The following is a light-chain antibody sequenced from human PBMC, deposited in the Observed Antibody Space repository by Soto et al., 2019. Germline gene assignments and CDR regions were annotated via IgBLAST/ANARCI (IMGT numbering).Light chain of an antibody. CDR1: QTISSW. CDR2: KAS. Sequence: DIQMSQYPSTLSASDGYRVTITFRASQTISSWLAWYQQKPGKAPKLLIYKASSLESGVPSRFSGSGSGTEFTLTISRLQTDDFATYYCQQYNSYWTFGQGTKVDIK. V-gene: IGKV1-5*03. CDR3: QQYNSYWT. J-gene: IGKJ1*01.